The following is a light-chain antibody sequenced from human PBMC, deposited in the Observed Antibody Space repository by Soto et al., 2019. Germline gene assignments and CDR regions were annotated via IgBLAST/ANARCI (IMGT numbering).Light chain of an antibody. Sequence: QSALTQPASVSGSPGQSITISCSGTSTVVGHPYNYVSWYQQYPGKAPKLLIFGVSNRPSGISGRVSGSKSGNTASLTISGLQPEDEADYYCMSYIASTTTHWILGGGTKLTVL. CDR1: STVVGHPYNY. CDR2: GVS. V-gene: IGLV2-14*03. J-gene: IGLJ2*01. CDR3: MSYIASTTTHWI.